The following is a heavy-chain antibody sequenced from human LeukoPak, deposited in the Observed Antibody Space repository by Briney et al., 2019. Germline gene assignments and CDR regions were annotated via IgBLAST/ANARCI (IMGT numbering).Heavy chain of an antibody. CDR3: ARGGMVRRVMGAFDI. V-gene: IGHV3-30*04. CDR1: GFTFSTYA. Sequence: GRSLRLSCAASGFTFSTYAMNWVRQAPGKGLEWVAVISYDGRQNYYADSVKGRFTISRDNSKNTMYLQMNSLRAEDTAVFYCARGGMVRRVMGAFDIWGQGTLVTVSS. D-gene: IGHD3-10*01. CDR2: ISYDGRQN. J-gene: IGHJ3*02.